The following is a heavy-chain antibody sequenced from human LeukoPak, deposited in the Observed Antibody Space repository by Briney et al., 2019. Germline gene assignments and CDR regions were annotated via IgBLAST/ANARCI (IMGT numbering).Heavy chain of an antibody. CDR3: AKDFCGGSCYYMDV. CDR2: ISWDGGST. D-gene: IGHD2-15*01. V-gene: IGHV3-43D*03. J-gene: IGHJ6*03. CDR1: GFTFDDYA. Sequence: GGSLRLSCAASGFTFDDYAMHWVRQAPGKGLEWVSLISWDGGSTYYADSVKGRFTISRDNSKNSLYLQMNSLRAEDTALYYCAKDFCGGSCYYMDVWGKGTTVTVSS.